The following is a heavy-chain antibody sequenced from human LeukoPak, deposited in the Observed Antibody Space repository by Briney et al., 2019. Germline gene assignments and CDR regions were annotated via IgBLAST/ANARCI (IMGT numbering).Heavy chain of an antibody. CDR3: ARGGVDIVATVYFYYYAMDV. CDR1: GYTFTGHY. V-gene: IGHV1-2*02. D-gene: IGHD5-12*01. J-gene: IGHJ6*02. CDR2: INPNSGGT. Sequence: ASVKVSCKASGYTFTGHYMHWVRQAPGQGLEWMGWINPNSGGTNYAQKFQGRVTMTRDTSISTAYMELSRLRSDDTAIYYCARGGVDIVATVYFYYYAMDVWGQGTTVTVSS.